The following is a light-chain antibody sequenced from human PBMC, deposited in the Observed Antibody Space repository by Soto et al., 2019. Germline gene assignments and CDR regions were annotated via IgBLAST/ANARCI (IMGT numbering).Light chain of an antibody. J-gene: IGLJ1*01. CDR3: SSYTSSSTPLV. V-gene: IGLV2-14*01. CDR1: SSDVGGYNY. CDR2: DVT. Sequence: QSALTQPASVSGSPGQSITISCTGTSSDVGGYNYVSWYQQHPGKAPKVMIYDVTNRPSGVSNRFSGSKSGNTASLTISGLQAENEAEYYCSSYTSSSTPLVFGTGTKLTVL.